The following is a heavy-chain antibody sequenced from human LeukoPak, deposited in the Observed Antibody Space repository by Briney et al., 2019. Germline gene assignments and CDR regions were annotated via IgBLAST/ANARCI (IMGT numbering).Heavy chain of an antibody. CDR2: IYSGGST. CDR3: ARVVFGYGTGSYRDY. D-gene: IGHD3-10*01. CDR1: GFTVRRNY. Sequence: GGSLRLSCAASGFTVRRNYMSWVRQAPGKGLEWVSVIYSGGSTYYAESVKGRFNISRDNSKNTLYLKMNSLRAEDTAVYYCARVVFGYGTGSYRDYWGQGTLVTVSS. V-gene: IGHV3-66*01. J-gene: IGHJ4*02.